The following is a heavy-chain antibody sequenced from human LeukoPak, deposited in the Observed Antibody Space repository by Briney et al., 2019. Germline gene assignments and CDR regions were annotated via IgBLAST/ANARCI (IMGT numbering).Heavy chain of an antibody. Sequence: GGSLRLSCAASGFTFSSYWMHWVRQAPGKGLVWVSRINSDGSSTSYADSVKGRFTISRDNTKNSLFLQMDGLRAEDTAVYYCARVWGGYTYYFDYWGQGTLVSVSS. D-gene: IGHD3-3*01. CDR3: ARVWGGYTYYFDY. CDR1: GFTFSSYW. J-gene: IGHJ4*02. CDR2: INSDGSST. V-gene: IGHV3-74*01.